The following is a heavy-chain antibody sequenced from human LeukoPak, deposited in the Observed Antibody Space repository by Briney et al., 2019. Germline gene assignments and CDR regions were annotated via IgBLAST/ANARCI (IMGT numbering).Heavy chain of an antibody. CDR3: ARVFRGSYYYYYYMDV. CDR2: ISSSGSTI. J-gene: IGHJ6*03. D-gene: IGHD1-26*01. Sequence: PGGPLRLSCAASGFTFSSYEMNWVRQAPGKGLEWVSYISSSGSTIYYADSVKGRFTISRDNAKNSLYLQMNSLRAEDTAVYYCARVFRGSYYYYYYMDVWGKGTTVTISS. CDR1: GFTFSSYE. V-gene: IGHV3-48*03.